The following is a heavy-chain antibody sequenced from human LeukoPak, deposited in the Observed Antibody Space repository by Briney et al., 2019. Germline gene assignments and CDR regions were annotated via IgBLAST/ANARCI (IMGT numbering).Heavy chain of an antibody. CDR3: TRNLDY. J-gene: IGHJ4*02. Sequence: GGSLRLSCAASGFTFSGSAMHWVRQAPGKGLEWVGRIRSKANSCATAYAASVKCRFTISRDDSQSTAYLQMNSLDAEAAAVYYCTRNLDYWGQGTLVVVSS. CDR2: IRSKANSCAT. V-gene: IGHV3-73*01. CDR1: GFTFSGSA.